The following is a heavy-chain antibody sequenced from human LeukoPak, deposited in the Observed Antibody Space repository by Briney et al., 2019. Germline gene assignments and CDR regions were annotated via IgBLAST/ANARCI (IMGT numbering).Heavy chain of an antibody. J-gene: IGHJ6*03. CDR2: IKQDGSEK. CDR1: GFTFSSYW. CDR3: ARRDVSSTYYYYYMDV. V-gene: IGHV3-7*01. D-gene: IGHD2-2*01. Sequence: GGSLRLSCAASGFTFSSYWMSWVRQAPGKGLEWVGNIKQDGSEKYYVDSVKGRFTISRDNAKNSLYLQMNSLRAEDTAVYYCARRDVSSTYYYYYMDVWGKGTTVTVSS.